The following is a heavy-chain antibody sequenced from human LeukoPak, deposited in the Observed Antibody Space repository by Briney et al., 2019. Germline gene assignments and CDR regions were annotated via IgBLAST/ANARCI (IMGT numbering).Heavy chain of an antibody. CDR3: ARVNQSLNCSGGSCHVSYFDY. CDR2: INPNSGGT. CDR1: GYTFTGYY. Sequence: ASVKVSCKASGYTFTGYYMHWVRQAPGQGLEWMGWINPNSGGTNYAQKFQGRVTMTRDTSISTAYMELSRLRSDDTAVYYCARVNQSLNCSGGSCHVSYFDYWGQGTLVTVSS. D-gene: IGHD2-15*01. V-gene: IGHV1-2*02. J-gene: IGHJ4*02.